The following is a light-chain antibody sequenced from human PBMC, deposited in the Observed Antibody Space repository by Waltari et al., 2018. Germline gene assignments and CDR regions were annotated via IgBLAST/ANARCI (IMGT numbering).Light chain of an antibody. J-gene: IGKJ1*01. CDR2: DAS. Sequence: SCRASQNVGRYVAWYQQKPGQAPRLLIYDASTRATGIPDRFSGSGSGTDFSLTISRLESEDFAVYYCQKYVNLPATFGQGTKVEIK. CDR3: QKYVNLPAT. CDR1: QNVGRY. V-gene: IGKV3-20*01.